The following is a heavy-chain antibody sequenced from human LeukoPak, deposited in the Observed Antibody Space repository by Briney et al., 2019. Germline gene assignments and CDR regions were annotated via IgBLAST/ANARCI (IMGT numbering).Heavy chain of an antibody. Sequence: GGSLRLSCAASGITFSSYSMNWVRQAPGKGLEWVSSINSSSSYIYYADSVKGRFTISRDKAKNSLYLQMYSLRAEDTAVYYCARRYGDYVVSFEYWGQGTLVTVSS. CDR2: INSSSSYI. V-gene: IGHV3-21*01. J-gene: IGHJ4*02. CDR3: ARRYGDYVVSFEY. CDR1: GITFSSYS. D-gene: IGHD4-17*01.